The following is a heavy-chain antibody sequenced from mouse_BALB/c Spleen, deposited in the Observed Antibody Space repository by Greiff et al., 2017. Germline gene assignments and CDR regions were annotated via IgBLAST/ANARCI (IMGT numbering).Heavy chain of an antibody. D-gene: IGHD1-1*01. CDR3: ARWDYGSGAMDY. Sequence: QVQLQQSGAELVRPGSSVKISCKASGYAFSSYWMNWVKQRPGQGLEWIGQIYPGDGDTNYNGKFKGKATLTADKSSSTAYMQLSSLTSEDSAVYFCARWDYGSGAMDYWGQGTSVTVSS. CDR1: GYAFSSYW. V-gene: IGHV1-80*01. J-gene: IGHJ4*01. CDR2: IYPGDGDT.